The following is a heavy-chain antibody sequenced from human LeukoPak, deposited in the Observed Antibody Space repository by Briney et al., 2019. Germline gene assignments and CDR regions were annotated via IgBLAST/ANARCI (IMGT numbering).Heavy chain of an antibody. CDR2: IKQEGSEK. V-gene: IGHV3-7*04. Sequence: GGSLRLSCTTSGFTFSSYWMNWVRQAPGKGLEWVANIKQEGSEKYYVDSVKGRFTISRDNAKNSLYLQMNSLRAEDTAIYYCTRVGYIDEGIDYWGQGTLVTVSS. J-gene: IGHJ4*02. CDR1: GFTFSSYW. D-gene: IGHD5-24*01. CDR3: TRVGYIDEGIDY.